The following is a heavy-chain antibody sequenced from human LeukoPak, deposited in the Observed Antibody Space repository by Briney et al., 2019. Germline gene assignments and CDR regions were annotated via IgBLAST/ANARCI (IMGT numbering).Heavy chain of an antibody. Sequence: PGGSLRLSCAASGFTFSSSAMSWVRQAPGKGLEWVSVITGSGGNTYYADSVKGRFTISRDNSKNTLYLQMNSLRAEDTAVYYCAKDRIAVAGTVVDYWGQGTLVTVSS. CDR2: ITGSGGNT. V-gene: IGHV3-23*01. J-gene: IGHJ4*02. CDR1: GFTFSSSA. D-gene: IGHD6-19*01. CDR3: AKDRIAVAGTVVDY.